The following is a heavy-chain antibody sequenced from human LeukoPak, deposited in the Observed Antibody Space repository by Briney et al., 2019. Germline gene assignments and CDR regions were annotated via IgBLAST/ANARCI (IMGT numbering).Heavy chain of an antibody. CDR3: ARALGYCSSTSCYYFDY. Sequence: PGGSLRLSCAASGFTFSSYSMNWVRQAPGKGLEWVSYISSRSSTIYYADSVKGRFTISRDNAKNSLYLQMNSLRAEDTAVYYCARALGYCSSTSCYYFDYWGQGTLVTVSS. D-gene: IGHD2-2*01. CDR1: GFTFSSYS. V-gene: IGHV3-48*01. CDR2: ISSRSSTI. J-gene: IGHJ4*02.